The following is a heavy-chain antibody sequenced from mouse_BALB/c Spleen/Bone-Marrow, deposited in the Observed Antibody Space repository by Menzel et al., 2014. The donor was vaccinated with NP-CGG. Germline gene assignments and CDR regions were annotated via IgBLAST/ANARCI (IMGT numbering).Heavy chain of an antibody. V-gene: IGHV5-6*02. J-gene: IGHJ4*01. CDR3: ARLTPDYAMDY. D-gene: IGHD1-3*01. Sequence: DVKLVESGGDLVKPGGSLKLSCAASGFTFSNYGMSWVRQTPDKRLEWVATISSGGSYTYFPDSVKGRFTISRDNAKNPLYLQMNGLKSEDAAMYYCARLTPDYAMDYWGQGTSVTVSS. CDR2: ISSGGSYT. CDR1: GFTFSNYG.